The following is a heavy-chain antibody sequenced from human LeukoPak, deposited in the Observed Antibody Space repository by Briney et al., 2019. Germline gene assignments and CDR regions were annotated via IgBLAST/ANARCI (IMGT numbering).Heavy chain of an antibody. CDR1: GFTFSTFA. CDR3: ATYRQVLLPFES. CDR2: IFPSGGEI. Sequence: GGSLRLSCAASGFTFSTFAMIWVRQPPGKGLEWVSSIFPSGGEIHYADSVRGRFTISRDDSKSTLSLQMNSLRAEGTAIYYCATYRQVLLPFESWGQGTLVTVSS. D-gene: IGHD2-8*02. V-gene: IGHV3-23*01. J-gene: IGHJ4*02.